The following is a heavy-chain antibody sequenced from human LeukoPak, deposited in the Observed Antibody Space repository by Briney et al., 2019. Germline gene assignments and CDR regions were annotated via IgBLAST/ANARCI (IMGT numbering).Heavy chain of an antibody. D-gene: IGHD6-19*01. J-gene: IGHJ4*02. V-gene: IGHV1-2*06. CDR3: ASSGWTDRYYFDY. CDR2: INPNSGGT. Sequence: ASVKVSCKASGYTFTGYYMHWVRQAPGQGLESMGRINPNSGGTNYAQKFQGRVTMTRDTSISTAYMELSRLRSDDTAVYYCASSGWTDRYYFDYWGQGTLVTVSS. CDR1: GYTFTGYY.